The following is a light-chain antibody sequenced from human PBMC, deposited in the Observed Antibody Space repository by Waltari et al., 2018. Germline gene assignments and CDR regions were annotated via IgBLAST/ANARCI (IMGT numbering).Light chain of an antibody. CDR1: YSNVGANV. Sequence: QSVLTQPPSASGTPGQRVTISCSGSYSNVGANVVNWYQHLPGTAPTLLIYRNDRAPGGVPGRFSASKSGTSASLAISGLRPEDEADYYCASWDDSLNGRWVFGGGTKLTVL. CDR2: RND. V-gene: IGLV1-44*01. J-gene: IGLJ2*01. CDR3: ASWDDSLNGRWV.